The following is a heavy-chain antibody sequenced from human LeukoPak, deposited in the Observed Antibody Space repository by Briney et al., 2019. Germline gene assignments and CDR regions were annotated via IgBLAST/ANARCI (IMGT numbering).Heavy chain of an antibody. Sequence: GGSLRLSCAASGFTFNYYAMSWVRQAPGKGLEWVSGISDNEGTTYYTDSVKGRFTISRDNTKNTVYLQMNNLRADDTAVYFCARHDSFIPYWGQGTLVTVSP. J-gene: IGHJ4*02. CDR1: GFTFNYYA. CDR2: ISDNEGTT. D-gene: IGHD5-18*01. V-gene: IGHV3-23*01. CDR3: ARHDSFIPY.